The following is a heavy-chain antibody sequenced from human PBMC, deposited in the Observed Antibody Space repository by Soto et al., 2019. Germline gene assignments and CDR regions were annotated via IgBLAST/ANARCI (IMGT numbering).Heavy chain of an antibody. CDR1: GYTFTGYY. CDR3: ARAPLATIIGYYYYYGMDV. CDR2: INPNSGGT. D-gene: IGHD2-15*01. V-gene: IGHV1-2*04. J-gene: IGHJ6*02. Sequence: ASVKVSCKASGYTFTGYYMHWVRQAPGQGLEWMGWINPNSGGTNYAQKFQGWVTMTRDTSISTAYMELSRLRSDDTAVYYCARAPLATIIGYYYYYGMDVWGQGTTVTVSS.